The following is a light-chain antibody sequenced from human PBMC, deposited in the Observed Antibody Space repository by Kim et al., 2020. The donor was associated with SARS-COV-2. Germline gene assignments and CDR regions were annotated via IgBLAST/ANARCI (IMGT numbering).Light chain of an antibody. CDR1: SSDVGGYNY. CDR2: DVS. CDR3: SSYTSSSTFGWV. J-gene: IGLJ3*02. Sequence: QSVLTQPASVSGSPGQSITISCTGTSSDVGGYNYVSWYQQHPGKAPKLMIYDVSKRPSGVSNRFSGSKSGNTASLTISGLQAEDEADYYCSSYTSSSTFGWVFGGGTQLTVL. V-gene: IGLV2-14*01.